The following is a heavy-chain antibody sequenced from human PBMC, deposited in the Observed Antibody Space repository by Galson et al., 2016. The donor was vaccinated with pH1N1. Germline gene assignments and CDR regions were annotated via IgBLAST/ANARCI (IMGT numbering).Heavy chain of an antibody. CDR3: ARVGRQWLAGDYYGMDV. V-gene: IGHV3-30*04. Sequence: SLRLSCAASGFTFSSFAMYWVRQAPGKGLEWVAVISYEGSNKFYAASVQGRFTISRDNSKNTLYLQMNSLRGEDAAIYYCARVGRQWLAGDYYGMDVWGKGTTVAVSS. J-gene: IGHJ6*04. CDR2: ISYEGSNK. D-gene: IGHD6-19*01. CDR1: GFTFSSFA.